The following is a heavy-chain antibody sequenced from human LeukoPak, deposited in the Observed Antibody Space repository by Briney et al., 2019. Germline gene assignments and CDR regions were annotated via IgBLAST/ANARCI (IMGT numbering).Heavy chain of an antibody. CDR1: GYTFTSYG. Sequence: GASVKVSCKASGYTFTSYGISWVRQAPGQRLEWMGWINAGNGNTKYSQKFQGRVTITRDTSASTAYMELSSLRSEDTAVYYCARWKGSLNDYWGQGTLVTVSS. J-gene: IGHJ4*02. D-gene: IGHD1-26*01. V-gene: IGHV1-3*01. CDR2: INAGNGNT. CDR3: ARWKGSLNDY.